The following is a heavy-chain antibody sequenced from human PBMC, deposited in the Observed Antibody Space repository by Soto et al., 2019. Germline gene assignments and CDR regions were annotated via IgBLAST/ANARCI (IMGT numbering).Heavy chain of an antibody. J-gene: IGHJ6*02. D-gene: IGHD3-10*01. CDR3: AKDLWFGDLLYYYGMDV. V-gene: IGHV1-8*01. CDR2: INPNSGGT. CDR1: GYTFTSYD. Sequence: GASVKVSCKASGYTFTSYDINWVRQATGQGLEWMGWINPNSGGTNYAQKFQGRFTISRDNSKNTLYLQMNSLRAEDTAVYYCAKDLWFGDLLYYYGMDVWGQGTTVTVSS.